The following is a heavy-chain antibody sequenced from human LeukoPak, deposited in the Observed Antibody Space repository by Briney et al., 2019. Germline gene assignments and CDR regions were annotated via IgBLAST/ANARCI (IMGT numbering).Heavy chain of an antibody. V-gene: IGHV1-18*01. CDR3: AREARITMVRGVKYNWFDP. Sequence: ASVKVSCKASGYTFTSYGISWVRQAPGQGLEWMGWISAYNGNTNYAQKLQGRATMTTDTSTSTAYMELRSLRSDDTAVYYCAREARITMVRGVKYNWFDPWGQGTLVTVSS. D-gene: IGHD3-10*01. CDR2: ISAYNGNT. J-gene: IGHJ5*02. CDR1: GYTFTSYG.